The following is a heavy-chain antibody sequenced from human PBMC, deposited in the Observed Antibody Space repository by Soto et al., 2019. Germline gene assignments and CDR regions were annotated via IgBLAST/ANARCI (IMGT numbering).Heavy chain of an antibody. CDR1: GYPFINFY. V-gene: IGHV1-46*01. D-gene: IGHD3-16*01. Sequence: ASVKVSCKTSGYPFINFYVHWVRQAPGQGLEWLGNINPRADSAVYAPKFEDRVSMTRDTSTSTVYMELSSLTSDDTAMYYCAREFPSTYWFDPWGHGTLVTVSS. CDR2: INPRADSA. CDR3: AREFPSTYWFDP. J-gene: IGHJ5*02.